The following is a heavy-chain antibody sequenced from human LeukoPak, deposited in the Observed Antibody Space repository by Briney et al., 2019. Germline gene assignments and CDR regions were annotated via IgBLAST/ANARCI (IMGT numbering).Heavy chain of an antibody. J-gene: IGHJ6*02. CDR3: ARVADDYYYGMDV. V-gene: IGHV4-59*08. Sequence: SETLSLTCAVYGGSFSGYYWSWIRQPPGKGLEWIGYIYYSGSTNYNPSLKSRVTISVDTSKNQFSLKLSSVTAADTAVYYCARVADDYYYGMDVWGQGTTVTVSS. CDR1: GGSFSGYY. CDR2: IYYSGST.